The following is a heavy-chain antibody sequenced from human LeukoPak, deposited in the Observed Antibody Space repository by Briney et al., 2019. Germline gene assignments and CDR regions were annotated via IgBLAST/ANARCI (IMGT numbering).Heavy chain of an antibody. Sequence: PGGSLRLSCAAPGFTFSSHGMASVRQAPGKGLERVAFIRYDGSNKYYADSVKGRFTISRDNSKNTLYLQMNSLRAEDTAVYYCAKDRERGYSYGPTPYYWGEGTLVTVSS. D-gene: IGHD5-18*01. CDR2: IRYDGSNK. J-gene: IGHJ4*02. CDR3: AKDRERGYSYGPTPYY. CDR1: GFTFSSHG. V-gene: IGHV3-30*02.